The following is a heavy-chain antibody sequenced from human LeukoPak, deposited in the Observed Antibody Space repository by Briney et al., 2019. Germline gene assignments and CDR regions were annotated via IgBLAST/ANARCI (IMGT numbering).Heavy chain of an antibody. Sequence: ASVKVSCKASGYSFTSYYIHWVRQAPGQGLEWMGIINPSGGSTSYAQKFQGRVIMTRDTSTSTAYMDLSRLRSDDTAVYYCARGRPGDYFDYWGQGTLVTVSS. J-gene: IGHJ4*02. CDR2: INPSGGST. V-gene: IGHV1-46*01. CDR1: GYSFTSYY. D-gene: IGHD6-25*01. CDR3: ARGRPGDYFDY.